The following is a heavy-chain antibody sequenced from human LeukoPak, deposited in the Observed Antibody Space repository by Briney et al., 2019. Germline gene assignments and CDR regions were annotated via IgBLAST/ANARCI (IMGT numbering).Heavy chain of an antibody. CDR2: ISAYNGNT. J-gene: IGHJ1*01. CDR1: GYTFTSYG. V-gene: IGHV1-18*01. CDR3: ARDARLRYSSSWYEGNFQH. Sequence: ASVKVSCKASGYTFTSYGITWVRQAPGQGLEWMAWISAYNGNTNYTQKFQGRVTMTTDTSTSTAYMELRSLRSDDTAVYYCARDARLRYSSSWYEGNFQHWGQGTLVTVSS. D-gene: IGHD6-13*01.